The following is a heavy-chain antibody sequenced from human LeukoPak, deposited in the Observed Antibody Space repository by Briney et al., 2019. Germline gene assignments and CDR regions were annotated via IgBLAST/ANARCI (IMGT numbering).Heavy chain of an antibody. CDR2: IWYDGSKK. CDR3: AREPEYFDY. CDR1: GFTFSTYG. Sequence: GGSLRPSCAASGFTFSTYGMHWVRQAPGKGLEWVAVIWYDGSKKFYADSVKGRFTISRDNSESTLFLEMNSLRAEDTAVYYCAREPEYFDYWGQGALVTVSS. J-gene: IGHJ4*02. V-gene: IGHV3-33*08. D-gene: IGHD1-14*01.